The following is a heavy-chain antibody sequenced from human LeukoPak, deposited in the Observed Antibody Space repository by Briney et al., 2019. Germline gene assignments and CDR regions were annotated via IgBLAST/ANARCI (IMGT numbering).Heavy chain of an antibody. Sequence: GGSLRLSCAASGFTFSSYSMNWVRQAPGKGLEWVSSISGSSSYIYYADSVRGRFTISRDNAKNSLYLQMNSLRAEDTAVYYCAKEGGVYSTPYYMDVWGKGTTVTVSS. CDR2: ISGSSSYI. J-gene: IGHJ6*03. CDR1: GFTFSSYS. D-gene: IGHD1-26*01. CDR3: AKEGGVYSTPYYMDV. V-gene: IGHV3-21*06.